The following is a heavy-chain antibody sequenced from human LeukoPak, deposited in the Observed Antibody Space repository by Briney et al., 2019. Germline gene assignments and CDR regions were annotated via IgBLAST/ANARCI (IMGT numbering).Heavy chain of an antibody. D-gene: IGHD3-16*01. J-gene: IGHJ4*02. CDR1: GYSISTGYY. CDR2: IYHSGST. V-gene: IGHV4-38-2*01. CDR3: ARTNYDYYFDY. Sequence: SETLSLTCAVSGYSISTGYYWGWIRQPPGNGLEWIGSIYHSGSTYYNASLKSRVTISVDTSKNQFSLKLSSVTAADTAVYYCARTNYDYYFDYWGQGILVTVSS.